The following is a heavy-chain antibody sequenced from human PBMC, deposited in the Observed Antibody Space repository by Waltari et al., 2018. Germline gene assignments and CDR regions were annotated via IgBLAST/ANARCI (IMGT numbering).Heavy chain of an antibody. J-gene: IGHJ4*02. CDR2: ITPYNGNT. CDR3: ARRGTAIAAANDY. CDR1: GSSFTGSG. V-gene: IGHV1-18*01. D-gene: IGHD6-13*01. Sequence: QVQLVQSGVEVKKPGASVTVSCKASGSSFTGSGISWVRQAPGQGLEGMGWITPYNGNTDYAQNLQGRVTMTTDTSTTTAYMELRSLRSDDTAVYFCARRGTAIAAANDYWGQGTLVTVSS.